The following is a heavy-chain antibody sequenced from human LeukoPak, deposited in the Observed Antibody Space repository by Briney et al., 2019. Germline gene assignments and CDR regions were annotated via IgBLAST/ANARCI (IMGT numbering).Heavy chain of an antibody. Sequence: ASVRVSCKASGYTFTGYYMHWVRQAPGQGLEWMGWINPNSGGTNYAQKFQGRVTMTRDTSISTAYMELSRLRSDDTAVYYCARNPVRGVIIGGYWGQGTLVTVSS. CDR2: INPNSGGT. D-gene: IGHD3-10*01. CDR1: GYTFTGYY. V-gene: IGHV1-2*02. J-gene: IGHJ4*02. CDR3: ARNPVRGVIIGGY.